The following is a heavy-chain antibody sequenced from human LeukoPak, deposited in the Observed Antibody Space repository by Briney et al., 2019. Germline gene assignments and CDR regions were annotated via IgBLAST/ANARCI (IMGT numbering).Heavy chain of an antibody. D-gene: IGHD5-12*01. CDR1: GGSISSYY. CDR2: IYTSGST. J-gene: IGHJ6*03. CDR3: ARHSRVQTIDIYPSGVDSAPSPYYYYYMDV. Sequence: PSETLSLTCTVSGGSISSYYWSWIRQPPGKGLEWIGYIYTSGSTNYNPSLKSRVTISVDTSKNQFSLKLSSVTAADTAVYYCARHSRVQTIDIYPSGVDSAPSPYYYYYMDVWGKGTTVTVSS. V-gene: IGHV4-4*09.